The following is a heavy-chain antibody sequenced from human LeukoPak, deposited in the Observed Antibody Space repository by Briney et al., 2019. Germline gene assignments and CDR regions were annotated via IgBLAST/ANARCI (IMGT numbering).Heavy chain of an antibody. J-gene: IGHJ4*02. CDR2: ISSSGSTI. CDR3: ARVPEHYGSGSYYRGFDY. D-gene: IGHD3-10*01. Sequence: PGGSLRLSCAASGFTFSDYYMSWIRQAPGKGLEWVSYISSSGSTIYYADSVKRRVTISRDNAKNSLYLRMNSVRAADTAVYYCARVPEHYGSGSYYRGFDYWGQGTLVTVSS. CDR1: GFTFSDYY. V-gene: IGHV3-11*04.